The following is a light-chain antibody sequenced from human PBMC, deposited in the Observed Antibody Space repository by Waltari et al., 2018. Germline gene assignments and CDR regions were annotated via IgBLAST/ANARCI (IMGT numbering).Light chain of an antibody. J-gene: IGKJ1*01. CDR3: QHYVNLPVT. Sequence: EIVLTQSPGTQSLSPGERATLSGRASQSVSRALAWYQQKPGQAPRLLIYAASTRATGVPDRFSGSGSGTDFSLTISRLDPEDFAVYYCQHYVNLPVTFGQGTKVEI. CDR2: AAS. CDR1: QSVSRA. V-gene: IGKV3-20*01.